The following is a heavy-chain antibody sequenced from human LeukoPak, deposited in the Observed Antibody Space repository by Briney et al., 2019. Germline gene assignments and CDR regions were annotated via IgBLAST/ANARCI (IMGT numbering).Heavy chain of an antibody. J-gene: IGHJ6*03. Sequence: ASVKVSCKASGYTFTGYYMHWVRQAPGQGLEWMGWINPNSGGTNYAQKFQGRVTMTRDTSISTAYMELSRLRSDDTAVYYCARDPTGSVIRNIYYYYYMDVWGKGTTVTVSS. V-gene: IGHV1-2*02. CDR1: GYTFTGYY. CDR3: ARDPTGSVIRNIYYYYYMDV. D-gene: IGHD3-10*01. CDR2: INPNSGGT.